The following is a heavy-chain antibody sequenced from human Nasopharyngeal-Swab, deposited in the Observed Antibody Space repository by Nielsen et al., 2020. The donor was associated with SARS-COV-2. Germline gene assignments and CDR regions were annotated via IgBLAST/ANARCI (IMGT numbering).Heavy chain of an antibody. CDR2: INPSGGST. CDR1: GYSFISYY. J-gene: IGHJ5*02. V-gene: IGHV1-46*01. Sequence: ASVKVSCKASGYSFISYYMHWVRQAPGQGLEWMGIINPSGGSTSYAQKFQGRVTMTRDTSTSTVYMEMSSLRSENTAVYYCARAGFSIAAAGNYWFDPWGQGTLVTVSS. CDR3: ARAGFSIAAAGNYWFDP. D-gene: IGHD6-13*01.